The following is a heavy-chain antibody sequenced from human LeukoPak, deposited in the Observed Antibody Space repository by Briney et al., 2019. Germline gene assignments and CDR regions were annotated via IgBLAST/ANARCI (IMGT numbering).Heavy chain of an antibody. J-gene: IGHJ4*02. D-gene: IGHD2-15*01. CDR1: GGSLSGYY. V-gene: IGHV4-34*01. Sequence: PSETLSLTCAVYGGSLSGYYWSWIRQPPGKGLEWIGEINHSGSTNYNPSLKSRVTISVDTSKNQFSLKLNSVTAADTAVYYCATYCSGGSCSDYFDYWGQGTLVTVSS. CDR3: ATYCSGGSCSDYFDY. CDR2: INHSGST.